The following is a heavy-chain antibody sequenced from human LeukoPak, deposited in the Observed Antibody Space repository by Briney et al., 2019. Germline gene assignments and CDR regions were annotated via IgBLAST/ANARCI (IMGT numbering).Heavy chain of an antibody. J-gene: IGHJ4*02. CDR2: ISYDGSNK. Sequence: PGGSLRLSCAASGFTFSSYGMPWVRQAPGKGLEWVAVISYDGSNKYYADSVKGRFTISRDNSKNTLYLQMNSLRAEDTAVYYCAKPFTADLYYFDYWGQGTLVTVSS. CDR1: GFTFSSYG. CDR3: AKPFTADLYYFDY. V-gene: IGHV3-30*18.